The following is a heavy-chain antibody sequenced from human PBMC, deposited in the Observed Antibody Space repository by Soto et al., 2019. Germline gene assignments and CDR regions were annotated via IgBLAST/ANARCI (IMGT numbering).Heavy chain of an antibody. V-gene: IGHV3-21*01. CDR3: ASLPRGMDV. CDR1: GFTFSSYS. Sequence: EVQLVESGGGLVKPGGSLRLSCAASGFTFSSYSMNWVRQAPGKGLEWVSSISSSSSYIYYADSAKGRFTISRDNAKNSLYLQMNSLRAEDTAVYYCASLPRGMDVWGQGTTVTVSS. CDR2: ISSSSSYI. J-gene: IGHJ6*02.